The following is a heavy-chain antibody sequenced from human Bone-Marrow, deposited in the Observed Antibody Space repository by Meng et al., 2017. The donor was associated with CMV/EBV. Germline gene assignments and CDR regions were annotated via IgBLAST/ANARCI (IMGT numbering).Heavy chain of an antibody. Sequence: SQTLSLTCAISGDSVSSDSGAWNWIRQSPSRGLEWLGRTYYRSQWKTDYAVSVKSRMTIKSDTSKNQFSLQLNSVTPEDTAVYYCARAPSGSYPDYWGQGTLFTVSS. CDR1: GDSVSSDSGA. V-gene: IGHV6-1*01. J-gene: IGHJ4*02. D-gene: IGHD3-16*02. CDR3: ARAPSGSYPDY. CDR2: TYYRSQWKT.